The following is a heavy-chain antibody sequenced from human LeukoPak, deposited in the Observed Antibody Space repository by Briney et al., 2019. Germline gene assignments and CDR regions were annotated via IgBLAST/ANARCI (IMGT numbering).Heavy chain of an antibody. V-gene: IGHV4-39*01. D-gene: IGHD4-17*01. CDR3: ARHYGP. CDR1: CGSSSRRFYY. Sequence: KPSETLSLSWTVSCGSSSRRFYYRGWIPQPPGKGLEWIGSIYHSGSTYYNPSLKSRVTISVDTSRNQFSLNLSSVTAADTAVYYCARHYGPWGQGTLVAVSS. J-gene: IGHJ5*02. CDR2: IYHSGST.